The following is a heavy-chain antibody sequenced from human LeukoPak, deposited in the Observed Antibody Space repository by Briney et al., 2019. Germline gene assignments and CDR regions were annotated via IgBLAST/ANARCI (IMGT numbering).Heavy chain of an antibody. CDR2: ISHKGDT. Sequence: SETLSLTCTVSGGSITSYYWSWIRQPPGKGLEWLGYISHKGDTSYNPSLKSRVTISVDTSRNQFSLKFSSVTAADTAMYYCARDNWFRVSSSKMWIYYGLDVWGQGTTVTVSS. D-gene: IGHD1-20*01. J-gene: IGHJ6*02. CDR3: ARDNWFRVSSSKMWIYYGLDV. V-gene: IGHV4-59*01. CDR1: GGSITSYY.